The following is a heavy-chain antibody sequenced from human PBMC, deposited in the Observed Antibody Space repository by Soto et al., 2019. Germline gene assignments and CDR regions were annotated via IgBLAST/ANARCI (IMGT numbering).Heavy chain of an antibody. D-gene: IGHD3-10*01. CDR3: ARAKGMVRGVIAYNWFDP. Sequence: QVQLVQSGAEVKKPGSSVKVSCKASGGTFSSYAISWVRQAPGQGLEWMGGFIPIFGTANYAQKFQGRVTITADESTSTAYMELSSLRSEDTAVYYCARAKGMVRGVIAYNWFDPWGQGTLVTVSS. J-gene: IGHJ5*02. CDR1: GGTFSSYA. CDR2: FIPIFGTA. V-gene: IGHV1-69*01.